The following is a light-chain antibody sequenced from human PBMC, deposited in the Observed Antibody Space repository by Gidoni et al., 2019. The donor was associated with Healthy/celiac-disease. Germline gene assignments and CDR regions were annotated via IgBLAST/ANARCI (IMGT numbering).Light chain of an antibody. Sequence: DIQMTQSPSTLSASVGDRVTITRRASQSISSLLAWYQQKPGNAPKLLIYKASRLESGVPSRFSGSGSGKEFTITISSLQHDDFANYYCQQYNSYPWTFGQGTKVEIK. CDR1: QSISSL. J-gene: IGKJ1*01. CDR2: KAS. V-gene: IGKV1-5*03. CDR3: QQYNSYPWT.